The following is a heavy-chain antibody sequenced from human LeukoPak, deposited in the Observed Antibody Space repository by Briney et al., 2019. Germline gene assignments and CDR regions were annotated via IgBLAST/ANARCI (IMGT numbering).Heavy chain of an antibody. CDR3: ARECLVYSTCMDV. J-gene: IGHJ6*03. CDR1: GFTFGTYE. Sequence: GGSLRLSCAASGFTFGTYEMNWVRQAPGKGLEWVSYISSSGSTIYYADSVKGRFTISRDNAKNSLYLQMNSLRAEDTAVYYCARECLVYSTCMDVWGKGTTVTISS. CDR2: ISSSGSTI. D-gene: IGHD1-14*01. V-gene: IGHV3-48*03.